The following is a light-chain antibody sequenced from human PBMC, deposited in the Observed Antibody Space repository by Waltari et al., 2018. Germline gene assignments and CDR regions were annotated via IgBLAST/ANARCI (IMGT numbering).Light chain of an antibody. J-gene: IGKJ1*01. Sequence: EIVMTQSPATLSVSPGERATLSCRASQSVGVTLAWYQQKPGQAPNLLIYDTSTRATGVPAKFSGSGSGTEFTLTISSLQSEGFAIYYCQQYNLWPRTFGQGTRVEIK. V-gene: IGKV3-15*01. CDR1: QSVGVT. CDR2: DTS. CDR3: QQYNLWPRT.